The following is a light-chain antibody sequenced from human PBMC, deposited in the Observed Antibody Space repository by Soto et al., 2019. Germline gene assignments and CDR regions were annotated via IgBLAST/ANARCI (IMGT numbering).Light chain of an antibody. V-gene: IGKV4-1*01. CDR1: QSILYRSNNKNY. CDR3: QQYYDTPIT. J-gene: IGKJ5*01. CDR2: WAS. Sequence: DIVMTQSPDSLAVSLGERATINCKSSQSILYRSNNKNYLAWYQQKPGQPPKLLIYWASTRESGVPDRFSGSGSGTDFTLTISSLQAEDVAFYYCQQYYDTPITFGQGTRLEIK.